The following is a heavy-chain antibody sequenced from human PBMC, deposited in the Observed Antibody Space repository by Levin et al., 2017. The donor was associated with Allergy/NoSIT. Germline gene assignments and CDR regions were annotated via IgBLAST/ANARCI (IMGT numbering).Heavy chain of an antibody. V-gene: IGHV3-23*01. J-gene: IGHJ5*02. D-gene: IGHD6-19*01. CDR1: GFTFSNYA. CDR2: ISGSGGST. Sequence: QSGGSLRLSCAASGFTFSNYAMSWVRQAPGKGLEWVSAISGSGGSTYYADSVKGRFTISRDNFKNTLYLQMNTLRAEDTAIYYCAKDQLGSGWLGGEDGWFDPWGQGTLVTVSS. CDR3: AKDQLGSGWLGGEDGWFDP.